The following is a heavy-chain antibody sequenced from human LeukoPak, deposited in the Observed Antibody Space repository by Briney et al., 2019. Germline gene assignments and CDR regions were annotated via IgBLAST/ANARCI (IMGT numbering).Heavy chain of an antibody. D-gene: IGHD3-10*01. CDR2: IYTSGRT. J-gene: IGHJ6*03. Sequence: SQTLSLTCTVSGGSISIGSYYWSWIRQPAGKGLGWIGRIYTSGRTNYNPSLKSRVTISVDTYKNQFTLKLSAVTAADTAEYYCANLWFGELPALDMDVWGKGTTVTVSS. CDR3: ANLWFGELPALDMDV. V-gene: IGHV4-61*02. CDR1: GGSISIGSYY.